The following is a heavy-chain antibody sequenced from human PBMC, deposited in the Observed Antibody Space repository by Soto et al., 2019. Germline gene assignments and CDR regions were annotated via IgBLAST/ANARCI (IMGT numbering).Heavy chain of an antibody. CDR2: IFSNDEK. D-gene: IGHD1-20*01. J-gene: IGHJ5*02. V-gene: IGHV2-26*01. CDR1: GFSLSNARMG. CDR3: ARARDNWNHESWFDP. Sequence: SGPTLVNPTETLTLTCTVSGFSLSNARMGVSWMRQPPGKALEWLAHIFSNDEKSYSTSLKSRLTISKDTSKSQVVLTMTNMDPVDTATYYCARARDNWNHESWFDPWGQGTLVTVSS.